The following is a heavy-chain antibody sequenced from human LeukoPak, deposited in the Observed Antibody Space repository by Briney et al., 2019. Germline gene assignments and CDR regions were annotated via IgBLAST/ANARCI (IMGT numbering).Heavy chain of an antibody. CDR1: GFTFSTYS. V-gene: IGHV3-48*01. Sequence: GGSLRLSCSTSGFTFSTYSLNWVRQAPGKGLDWVSYISSGSSAIYYADSVKGRFTISRDNAKNSLYLQMNSLRAEDTAFYYCAKDRGYYDAGYFDYWGQGTLVTVSS. CDR2: ISSGSSAI. D-gene: IGHD3-22*01. CDR3: AKDRGYYDAGYFDY. J-gene: IGHJ4*02.